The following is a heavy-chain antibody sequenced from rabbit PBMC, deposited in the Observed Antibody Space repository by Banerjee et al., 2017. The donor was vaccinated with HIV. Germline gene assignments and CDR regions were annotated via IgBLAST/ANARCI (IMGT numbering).Heavy chain of an antibody. Sequence: QSLEESGGDLVKPGASLTLTCTASGFSFGSYSMGWVRQAPGKGLEWIACIVTGSGRTYYASWAKGRFTISKTSSTTVTLQMTSLTAADTATYFCAREGYYAGYAGYGYAFGLWGQGTLVTVS. D-gene: IGHD6-1*01. CDR3: AREGYYAGYAGYGYAFGL. CDR1: GFSFGSYS. J-gene: IGHJ4*01. CDR2: IVTGSGRT. V-gene: IGHV1S40*01.